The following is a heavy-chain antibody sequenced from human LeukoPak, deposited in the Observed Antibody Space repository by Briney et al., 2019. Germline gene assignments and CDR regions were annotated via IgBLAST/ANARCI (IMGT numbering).Heavy chain of an antibody. CDR3: ATAIGVEMATNTLDY. J-gene: IGHJ4*02. Sequence: ASVKVSCKVSGYTLTELSMHWVRQAPGKGLEWMGGFDPEDGETIYAQKFQGRVTMTEDTSTDTAYMELSSLRSEDTAVYYCATAIGVEMATNTLDYWGQGTLVTVSS. CDR2: FDPEDGET. V-gene: IGHV1-24*01. D-gene: IGHD5-24*01. CDR1: GYTLTELS.